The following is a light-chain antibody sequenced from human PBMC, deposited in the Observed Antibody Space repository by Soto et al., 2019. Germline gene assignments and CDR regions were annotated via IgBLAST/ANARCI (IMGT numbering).Light chain of an antibody. Sequence: DIQMTQSPSSLSASIGDRVTITCRASQSISSYLNWYQRKPGEAPNLLIYAASSLHTGVPSRFSGSGSGTDLTLTISSLQPEDFATYYCQQSDTPPFPFGHGTKVDI. CDR1: QSISSY. J-gene: IGKJ3*01. CDR3: QQSDTPPFP. CDR2: AAS. V-gene: IGKV1-39*01.